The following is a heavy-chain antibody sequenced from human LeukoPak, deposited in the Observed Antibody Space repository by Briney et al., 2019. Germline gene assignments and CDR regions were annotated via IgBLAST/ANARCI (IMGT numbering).Heavy chain of an antibody. J-gene: IGHJ5*02. D-gene: IGHD3-10*01. CDR3: TRQAVFHYGSGIVDP. V-gene: IGHV3-73*01. CDR2: IRSKANSYAT. Sequence: GGSLRLSCAASGFTFSGSAMHWVRQASGKGLEWVGRIRSKANSYATAYAASVKGRFTISRDDSKNTAYLQMNSLKTEDTAVYYCTRQAVFHYGSGIVDPWGQGTLVTVSS. CDR1: GFTFSGSA.